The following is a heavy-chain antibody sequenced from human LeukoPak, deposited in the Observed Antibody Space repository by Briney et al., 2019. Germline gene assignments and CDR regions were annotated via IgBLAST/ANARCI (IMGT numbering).Heavy chain of an antibody. J-gene: IGHJ3*02. CDR3: ARGQHRVDYSNDGFDI. CDR1: GFIFSSYS. Sequence: GGSLRLSCAASGFIFSSYSINWVRQAPGKGLEWVAVISYDGSNKYYADSVRGRFTISRDNSKNTLYLQMNSLRAEDTAVYYCARGQHRVDYSNDGFDIWGQGTMVTVSS. D-gene: IGHD2-2*01. V-gene: IGHV3-30*03. CDR2: ISYDGSNK.